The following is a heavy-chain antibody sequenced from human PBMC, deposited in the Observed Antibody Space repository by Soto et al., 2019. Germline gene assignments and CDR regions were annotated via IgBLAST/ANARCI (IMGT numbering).Heavy chain of an antibody. J-gene: IGHJ3*01. V-gene: IGHV3-53*01. Sequence: DVQLVASGGGLIQPGGSLRLSCAAFGLTVSGKYYMAWVRQAPGKVLEWLSGLYDLDGTYYADSVKGRFITSGDSSKNIVYLQINDLRHDDTAVYYCASWHLREHAYDVWGQGTTVTVS. CDR2: LYDLDGT. CDR1: GLTVSGKYY. D-gene: IGHD4-17*01. CDR3: ASWHLREHAYDV.